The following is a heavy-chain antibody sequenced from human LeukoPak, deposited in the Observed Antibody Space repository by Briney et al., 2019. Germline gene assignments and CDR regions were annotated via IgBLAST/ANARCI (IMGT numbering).Heavy chain of an antibody. CDR2: ISSSGSTI. V-gene: IGHV3-11*01. CDR1: GFTFSDYY. Sequence: GGSLRLSCAASGFTFSDYYMSWIRQAPGKGLKWVSYISSSGSTIYYADSVKGRFTISRDNAKSSLYLQMNSLRAEDTAVYYCARSAAAANYYYYMDVWGKGTTVTVSS. J-gene: IGHJ6*03. CDR3: ARSAAAANYYYYMDV. D-gene: IGHD6-13*01.